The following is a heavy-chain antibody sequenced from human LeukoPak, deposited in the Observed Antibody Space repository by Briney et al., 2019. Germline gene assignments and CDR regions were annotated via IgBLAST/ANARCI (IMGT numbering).Heavy chain of an antibody. CDR1: GYSFTSYW. CDR2: IYPGDSDT. D-gene: IGHD3-3*01. J-gene: IGHJ4*02. CDR3: ARLGNYDFWSGSEGVFDY. V-gene: IGHV5-51*01. Sequence: GESLKISCKGSGYSFTSYWIGWVRQMPGKGLECMGIIYPGDSDTRYSPSFQGQVTISADKSISTAYLQWSSLKASDTAMYYCARLGNYDFWSGSEGVFDYWGQGTLVTVSS.